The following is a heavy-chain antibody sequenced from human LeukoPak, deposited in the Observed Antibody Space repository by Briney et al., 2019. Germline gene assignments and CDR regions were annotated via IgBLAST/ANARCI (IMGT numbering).Heavy chain of an antibody. J-gene: IGHJ4*02. V-gene: IGHV4-59*13. CDR1: GGAFSSYY. CDR2: ISYRGSI. Sequence: PSETLSLPCTVFGGAFSSYYWSWLPKPPGKAREGIGYISYRGSITYNPSLKSRVTISIDTSKQHFSLKLSSVTAADSAVYYCAREAATLDYWGQGTLVTVSS. D-gene: IGHD6-25*01. CDR3: AREAATLDY.